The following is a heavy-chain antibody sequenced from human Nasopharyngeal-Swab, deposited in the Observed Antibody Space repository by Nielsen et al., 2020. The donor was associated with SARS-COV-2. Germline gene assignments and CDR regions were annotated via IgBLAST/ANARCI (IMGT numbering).Heavy chain of an antibody. J-gene: IGHJ6*03. CDR1: GYRFISYW. CDR3: ARLLYRYYYYMDL. V-gene: IGHV5-51*01. CDR2: IYGGDSDT. Sequence: GESLKISCKGSGYRFISYWIAWVRQKPGEGLEWMGMIYGGDSDTRYSPSFEGQVTISADKSIDTAYLQWTSLKAPDTATYYCARLLYRYYYYMDLWGKGTTITVSS. D-gene: IGHD2/OR15-2a*01.